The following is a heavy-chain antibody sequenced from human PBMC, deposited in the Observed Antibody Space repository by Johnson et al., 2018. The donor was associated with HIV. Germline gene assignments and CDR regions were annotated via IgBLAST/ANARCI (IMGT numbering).Heavy chain of an antibody. CDR1: GFTFSDHA. CDR3: ASWHGDYGNAFDI. Sequence: SLRVSCAASGFTFSDHAIHWVRQAPGKGLEWVAVIWYDGSNKYYADSVKGRFTISRDNSKNTLYLQMNSLRAEDTAVYYCASWHGDYGNAFDIWGQGTMVTVSS. J-gene: IGHJ3*02. D-gene: IGHD4-17*01. CDR2: IWYDGSNK. V-gene: IGHV3-33*08.